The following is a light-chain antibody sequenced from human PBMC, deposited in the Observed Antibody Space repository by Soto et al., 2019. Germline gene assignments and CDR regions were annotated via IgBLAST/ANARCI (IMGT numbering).Light chain of an antibody. CDR1: QSISSW. V-gene: IGKV1-5*01. CDR3: QQYNSYSLT. J-gene: IGKJ4*01. CDR2: DAS. Sequence: DIQMTQSPSTLSASVGDRVTITCRASQSISSWLAWYQQKPGKAPKLLIYDASSLESGVPSRFRGSGSGTEFTLTISSLQPDDFANYYCQQYNSYSLTFGGGTKVAIK.